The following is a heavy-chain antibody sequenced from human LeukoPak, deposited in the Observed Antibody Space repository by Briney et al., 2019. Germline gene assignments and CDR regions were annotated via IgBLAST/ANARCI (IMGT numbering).Heavy chain of an antibody. Sequence: PSETLSLTCTVSGGSISSSSYYWGWIRQPPGKGLEWIGSIYYSGSTYYNPSLKSPVTISVDTSKNQFSLKLSSVTAADTAVYYCARYRRDGYNLGYWGQGTLVTVSS. CDR1: GGSISSSSYY. CDR3: ARYRRDGYNLGY. D-gene: IGHD5-24*01. V-gene: IGHV4-39*01. CDR2: IYYSGST. J-gene: IGHJ4*02.